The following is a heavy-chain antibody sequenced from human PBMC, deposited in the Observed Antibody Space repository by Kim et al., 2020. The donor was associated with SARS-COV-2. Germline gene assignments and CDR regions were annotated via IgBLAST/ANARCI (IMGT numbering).Heavy chain of an antibody. V-gene: IGHV1-46*01. D-gene: IGHD1-26*01. CDR2: INPSGGST. Sequence: ASVKVSCKASGYTFTSYYMHWVRQAPGQGLEWMGIINPSGGSTSYAQKFQGRVTMTRDTSTSTVYMELSSLRSEDTAVYYCARDIDVGAAISYYYGMDVWGQGTTVTVSS. J-gene: IGHJ6*02. CDR3: ARDIDVGAAISYYYGMDV. CDR1: GYTFTSYY.